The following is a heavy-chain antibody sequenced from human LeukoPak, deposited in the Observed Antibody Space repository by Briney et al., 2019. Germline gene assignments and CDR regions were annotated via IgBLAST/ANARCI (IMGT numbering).Heavy chain of an antibody. J-gene: IGHJ4*02. Sequence: EALSLTCSVSGGSISNYFWTWIRQPPGKGLEWIGYIYSSGSTYYNPSLKSRVTISVDTSKNRFSLKLSTVTAADTAVYYCARRPTGDSKFDYWGQGTLVTVSS. CDR3: ARRPTGDSKFDY. V-gene: IGHV4-59*08. D-gene: IGHD7-27*01. CDR1: GGSISNYF. CDR2: IYSSGST.